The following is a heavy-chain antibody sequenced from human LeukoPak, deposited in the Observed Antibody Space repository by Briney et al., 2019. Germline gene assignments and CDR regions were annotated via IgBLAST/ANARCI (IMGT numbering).Heavy chain of an antibody. CDR1: GFTFSSYG. J-gene: IGHJ3*02. V-gene: IGHV3-30*18. CDR2: ISYDGSNK. CDR3: AKGSSSSYAFDI. Sequence: GGSLRLSCAASGFTFSSYGMHWVRQAPGKGLEWVAVISYDGSNKYYADSVKGRFTISRDNSKSTLYLQMNSLRAEDTAVYYCAKGSSSSYAFDIWGQGTMVTVSS. D-gene: IGHD6-6*01.